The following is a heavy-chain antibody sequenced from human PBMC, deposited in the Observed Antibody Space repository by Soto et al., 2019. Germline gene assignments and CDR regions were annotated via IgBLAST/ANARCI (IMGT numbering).Heavy chain of an antibody. CDR3: ARDFSNRGPHDYGDYSAGYYYYGMDV. CDR2: IIPIFGTA. D-gene: IGHD4-17*01. Sequence: ASVKVSCKASGGTFSSYAISWVRQAPGQGLEWMGGIIPIFGTANYAQKFQGRVTITADESTSTAYMELSSLRSEDTAVYYCARDFSNRGPHDYGDYSAGYYYYGMDVWGQGTTVTVSS. J-gene: IGHJ6*02. CDR1: GGTFSSYA. V-gene: IGHV1-69*13.